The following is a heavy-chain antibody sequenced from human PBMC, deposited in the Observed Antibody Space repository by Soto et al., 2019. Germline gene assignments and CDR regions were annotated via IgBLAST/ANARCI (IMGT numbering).Heavy chain of an antibody. CDR3: ARNGADFGGDCYSRYLDY. D-gene: IGHD2-21*02. CDR1: GGSFSGYY. CDR2: INHSGST. V-gene: IGHV4-34*01. J-gene: IGHJ4*02. Sequence: QVQLQQWGAGLLKPSETLSLTCAVYGGSFSGYYWSWIRQPPGKGLEWIGEINHSGSTNYNPSLKSRVTISVDTSKSQFSLRLRSVTAADTAVYYCARNGADFGGDCYSRYLDYWGQGTLVTVSS.